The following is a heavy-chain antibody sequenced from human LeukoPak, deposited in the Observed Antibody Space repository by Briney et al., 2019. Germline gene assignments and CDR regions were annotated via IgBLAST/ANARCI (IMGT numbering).Heavy chain of an antibody. Sequence: GGSLTLTCTLSGVSVTDTLIDWVRQAPGKGPEWVALIYIDARTVYADSVKGRFTISRHNSKNMVYLKMTSLRSEDSALYYCVRDRAGTQSWVEFDLWGQGTLVTVSS. CDR2: IYIDART. CDR1: GVSVTDTL. J-gene: IGHJ5*02. D-gene: IGHD3-10*01. CDR3: VRDRAGTQSWVEFDL. V-gene: IGHV3-53*04.